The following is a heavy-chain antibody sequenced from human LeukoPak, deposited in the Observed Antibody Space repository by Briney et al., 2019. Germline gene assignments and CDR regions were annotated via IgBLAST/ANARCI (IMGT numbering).Heavy chain of an antibody. V-gene: IGHV3-7*01. Sequence: GGSLRLSCAASDFTFSDYWMNWIRQAPGKGLEWAAGIIKDGNEKYYVESIKGRFTISRDNAKNALYLQMNGLRAEDTGVYYCARGHLDPWGQGTLVTVSS. CDR1: DFTFSDYW. J-gene: IGHJ5*02. CDR2: IIKDGNEK. CDR3: ARGHLDP.